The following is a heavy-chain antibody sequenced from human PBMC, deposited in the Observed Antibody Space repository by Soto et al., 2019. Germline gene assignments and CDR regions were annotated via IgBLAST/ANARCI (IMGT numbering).Heavy chain of an antibody. CDR1: GGSISSYY. Sequence: PSETLSLTCTVSGGSISSYYWSWIRQPAGKGLEWIGRVFTSGNTNDSPPLQSRVTMSVDTSKNQFSLKLSSVTAADTAVYYCVRSFFYDNTAYHSSDAFDIWGQGTMVTVSS. D-gene: IGHD3-22*01. V-gene: IGHV4-4*07. J-gene: IGHJ3*02. CDR2: VFTSGNT. CDR3: VRSFFYDNTAYHSSDAFDI.